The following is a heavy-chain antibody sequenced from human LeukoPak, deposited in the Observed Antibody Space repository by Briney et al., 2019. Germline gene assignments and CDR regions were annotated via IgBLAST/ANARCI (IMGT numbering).Heavy chain of an antibody. CDR2: ISRSSRTI. D-gene: IGHD3-16*01. V-gene: IGHV3-48*04. J-gene: IGHJ4*02. CDR1: GFTFSSYN. CDR3: AVDRRQGPTVSTFSPFDY. Sequence: PGGSLRLSCSASGFTFSSYNMNWVRQAPGKGLEWVSYISRSSRTIYYADSVKGRFTISRDNAKNSLYLQMNSLRAEDTAVYYCAVDRRQGPTVSTFSPFDYWGQGTLVTVSS.